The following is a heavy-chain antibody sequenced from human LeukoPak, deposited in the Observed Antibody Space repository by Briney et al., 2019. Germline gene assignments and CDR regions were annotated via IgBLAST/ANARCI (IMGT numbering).Heavy chain of an antibody. D-gene: IGHD3-22*01. Sequence: GGSLRLSCAASGFSFSVYYMSWIRQTPGKGLEWLAFVSSRGDSIYYADSVKGRFTISRDNANNSLFLQLSSLRVEDTAVYYCARATSDFYDRSGNYYGYFQHWGQGTPVIVSS. CDR1: GFSFSVYY. V-gene: IGHV3-11*01. CDR3: ARATSDFYDRSGNYYGYFQH. CDR2: VSSRGDSI. J-gene: IGHJ1*01.